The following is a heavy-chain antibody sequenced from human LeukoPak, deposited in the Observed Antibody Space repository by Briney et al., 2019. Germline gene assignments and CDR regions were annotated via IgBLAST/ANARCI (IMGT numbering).Heavy chain of an antibody. D-gene: IGHD2-21*02. J-gene: IGHJ4*02. V-gene: IGHV4-39*01. CDR2: IYYSGST. CDR1: GGSISSSSYY. Sequence: SETLSLTCTVSGGSISSSSYYWGWIHQPPGKGLEWIGSIYYSGSTYYNPSLKSRVTISVDTSKNQFSLKLSSVTAADTAVYYCASTAYCGGDCYSGLVDYWGQGTLVTVSS. CDR3: ASTAYCGGDCYSGLVDY.